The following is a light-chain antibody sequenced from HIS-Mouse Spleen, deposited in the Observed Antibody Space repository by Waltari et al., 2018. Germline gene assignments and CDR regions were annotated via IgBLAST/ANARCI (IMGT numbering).Light chain of an antibody. CDR3: CSYAGSSTYWV. J-gene: IGLJ3*02. Sequence: QSALTQPASVSGSPGQSITISCTGTSSDVGSDNLVSWYQPHPGKAPKLMIYECSKRPSGVSNRFSGSKSGNTASLTISGLQAEDEADYYCCSYAGSSTYWVFGGGTKLTVL. CDR1: SSDVGSDNL. V-gene: IGLV2-23*01. CDR2: ECS.